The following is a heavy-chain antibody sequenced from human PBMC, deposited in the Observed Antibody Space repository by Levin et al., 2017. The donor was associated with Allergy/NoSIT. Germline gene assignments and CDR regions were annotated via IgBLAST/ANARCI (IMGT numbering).Heavy chain of an antibody. J-gene: IGHJ4*02. CDR2: IWYDGSNK. V-gene: IGHV3-33*01. CDR3: ARDVYSSGWTGHFDY. CDR1: GFTFSSYG. Sequence: SCAASGFTFSSYGMHWVRQAPGKGLEWVAVIWYDGSNKYYADSVKGRFTISRDNSKNTLYLQMNSLRAEDTAVYYCARDVYSSGWTGHFDYWGQGTLVTVSS. D-gene: IGHD6-19*01.